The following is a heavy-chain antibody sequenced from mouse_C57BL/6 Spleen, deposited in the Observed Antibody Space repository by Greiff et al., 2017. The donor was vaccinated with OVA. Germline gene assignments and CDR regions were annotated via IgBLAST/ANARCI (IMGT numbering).Heavy chain of an antibody. D-gene: IGHD1-1*01. CDR1: GYTFTDYE. CDR2: IDPETGGT. J-gene: IGHJ3*01. Sequence: QVQLQQSGAELVRPGASVTLSCKASGYTFTDYEMHWVKQTPVHGLEWIGAIDPETGGTAYNQKFKGKAIRTADKSSSTAYMELRSLTSEDSAVYYCTRDYGFAYWGQGTLVTVSA. V-gene: IGHV1-15*01. CDR3: TRDYGFAY.